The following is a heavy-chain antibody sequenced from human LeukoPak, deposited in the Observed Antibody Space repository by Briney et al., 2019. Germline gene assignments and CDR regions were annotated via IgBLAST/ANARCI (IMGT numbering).Heavy chain of an antibody. J-gene: IGHJ3*02. CDR2: IYYSGST. Sequence: SETLSLTCTVSGGSISSGSYYWSWIRQPPGKGLEWIGSIYYSGSTYYNPSLKSRVTISVDTSKNQFSLKLSSVTAADTAVYYCARLGGRGGSYVTPSGAFDIWGQGTMVTVSS. CDR1: GGSISSGSYY. D-gene: IGHD1-26*01. V-gene: IGHV4-39*01. CDR3: ARLGGRGGSYVTPSGAFDI.